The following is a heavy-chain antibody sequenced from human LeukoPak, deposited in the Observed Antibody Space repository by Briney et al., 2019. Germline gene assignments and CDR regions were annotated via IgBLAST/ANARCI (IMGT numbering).Heavy chain of an antibody. D-gene: IGHD6-13*01. CDR2: ISYDGSNK. Sequence: PGGSLRLSCAASGFTFSSYGMHWVRQAPGKGLEWVAVISYDGSNKYYADSVKGRFTISRDSSKNTLHLQMNSLRAEDTAVYYCAKGGSIAAAGTVIDYWGQGTLVTVSS. CDR3: AKGGSIAAAGTVIDY. J-gene: IGHJ4*02. V-gene: IGHV3-30*18. CDR1: GFTFSSYG.